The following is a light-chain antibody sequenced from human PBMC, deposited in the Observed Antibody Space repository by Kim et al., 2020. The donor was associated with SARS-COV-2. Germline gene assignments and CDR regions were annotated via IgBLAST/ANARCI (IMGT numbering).Light chain of an antibody. CDR2: DAS. CDR1: QSVASC. J-gene: IGKJ2*01. CDR3: QQRNYWPPEYT. Sequence: EIVLTQSPATLSLSPGERATLSCRASQSVASCLAWYQQKPGQAPRLLIFDASTRATGIPARFSGSGSGTDFTLTISSLEPEDSAVYYCQQRNYWPPEYTFGQGTKLEI. V-gene: IGKV3-11*01.